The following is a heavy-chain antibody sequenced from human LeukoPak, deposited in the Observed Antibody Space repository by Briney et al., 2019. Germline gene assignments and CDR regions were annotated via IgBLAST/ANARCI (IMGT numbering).Heavy chain of an antibody. Sequence: PGGSLRLSCAASGFTFSSYSMNWVRQAPGKGLEWVSSISSSSSYIYYADSVKGRFTISRDNAKNSLYLQMNSLRAEDTAVYYCARAQSSSWDRDAFDIWGQGTMVTVSS. J-gene: IGHJ3*02. V-gene: IGHV3-21*01. D-gene: IGHD6-13*01. CDR3: ARAQSSSWDRDAFDI. CDR1: GFTFSSYS. CDR2: ISSSSSYI.